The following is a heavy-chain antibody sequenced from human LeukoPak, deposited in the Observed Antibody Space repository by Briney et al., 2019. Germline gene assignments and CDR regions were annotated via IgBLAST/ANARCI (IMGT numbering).Heavy chain of an antibody. Sequence: SQTLSLTCAISGDSVSSRSAAWNWIRQSPSRGLEWLGRTYYRSKWHSDYAVSVKSRITINPDTSKNQFSLQLNSVTPEDTGVYYCARVLPGGTYHYVPLRWFDPWGQGTLVTVSS. CDR1: GDSVSSRSAA. CDR3: ARVLPGGTYHYVPLRWFDP. D-gene: IGHD1-1*01. CDR2: TYYRSKWHS. J-gene: IGHJ5*02. V-gene: IGHV6-1*01.